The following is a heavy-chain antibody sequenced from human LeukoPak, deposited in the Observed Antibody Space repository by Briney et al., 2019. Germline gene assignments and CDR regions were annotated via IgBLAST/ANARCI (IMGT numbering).Heavy chain of an antibody. Sequence: SVKVSCKASGGTFSRFTISWVRQAPGQGFEWMGGITPIFGTANFAQKFQGRVSITADESTSTAFMELSSLRSEDTAVYYCARGYCSSTSCYAWYYYYGMDVWGQGATVTVSS. CDR2: ITPIFGTA. CDR1: GGTFSRFT. CDR3: ARGYCSSTSCYAWYYYYGMDV. J-gene: IGHJ6*02. V-gene: IGHV1-69*01. D-gene: IGHD2-2*01.